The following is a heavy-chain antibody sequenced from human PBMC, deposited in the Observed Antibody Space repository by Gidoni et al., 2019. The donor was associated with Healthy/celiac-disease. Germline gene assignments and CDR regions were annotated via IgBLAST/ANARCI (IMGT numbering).Heavy chain of an antibody. CDR1: GVTFSSYG. V-gene: IGHV3-33*01. D-gene: IGHD3-3*01. CDR3: ARDRATIFGVVNQNWFDP. CDR2: IWYDGSNK. J-gene: IGHJ5*02. Sequence: QVQLVEAGGGVVQPGRARRLSCAASGVTFSSYGMHWVRQAPGKGLEWVAVIWYDGSNKSYAASVKGLFTISRDNSKNTLYLQMNSLRAEDTAVYYCARDRATIFGVVNQNWFDPWGQGTLVTVSS.